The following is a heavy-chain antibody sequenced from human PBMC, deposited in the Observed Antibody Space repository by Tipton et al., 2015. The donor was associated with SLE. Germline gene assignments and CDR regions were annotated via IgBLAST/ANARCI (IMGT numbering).Heavy chain of an antibody. CDR3: ARDLVGPTGYGMDV. Sequence: SLRLSCAASGFTFSSYSMNWVRQAPGKGLEWVSSISSSSSCIYYADSVKGRFTISRDNAKNSLYLQMNSLRAEDTAVYYCARDLVGPTGYGMDVWGQGTTVTVSS. J-gene: IGHJ6*02. D-gene: IGHD1-26*01. CDR1: GFTFSSYS. V-gene: IGHV3-21*01. CDR2: ISSSSSCI.